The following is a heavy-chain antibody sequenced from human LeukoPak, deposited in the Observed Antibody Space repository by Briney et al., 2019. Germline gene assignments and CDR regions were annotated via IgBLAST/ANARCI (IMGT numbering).Heavy chain of an antibody. CDR1: GGSFSGYY. J-gene: IGHJ4*02. CDR3: ARVRLITIFGLVIIGGIDN. CDR2: INHSGST. V-gene: IGHV4-34*01. Sequence: SETLSLTCAVYGGSFSGYYWSWIRQPPGKGLEWIGEINHSGSTNYNPSLKSRVTISVDTSKNQFSLKLSSVTAADTAVYYCARVRLITIFGLVIIGGIDNWGQGALVTVSS. D-gene: IGHD3/OR15-3a*01.